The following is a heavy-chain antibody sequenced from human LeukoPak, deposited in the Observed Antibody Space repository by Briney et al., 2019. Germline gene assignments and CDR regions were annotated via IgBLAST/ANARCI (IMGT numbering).Heavy chain of an antibody. D-gene: IGHD6-6*01. CDR1: GFTFSSYA. CDR2: ISGSGGST. CDR3: AKAVSSKDYFDY. V-gene: IGHV3-23*01. Sequence: AGGSLRLSCAASGFTFSSYAMSWARQAPGKGLEWVSAISGSGGSTYYADSVKGRFTISRDNSKNTLYLQMNSLRAEDTAVYYCAKAVSSKDYFDYWGQGTLVTVSS. J-gene: IGHJ4*02.